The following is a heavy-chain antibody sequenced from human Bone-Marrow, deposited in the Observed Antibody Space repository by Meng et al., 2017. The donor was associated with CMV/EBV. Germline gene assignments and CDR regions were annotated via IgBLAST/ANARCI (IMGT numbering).Heavy chain of an antibody. CDR3: ASVKDGVTRGAPGWFDP. V-gene: IGHV1-2*02. CDR1: GYTFTGYY. D-gene: IGHD4-17*01. CDR2: NNPNSGGA. Sequence: ASVKVSRKSSGYTFTGYYMHWVRQAPGKGLEWMGWNNPNSGGANYAYNFQGRVTMTRDTYINTVYMVLTRLASDDTAVYYCASVKDGVTRGAPGWFDPWGQGTLVTVSS. J-gene: IGHJ5*02.